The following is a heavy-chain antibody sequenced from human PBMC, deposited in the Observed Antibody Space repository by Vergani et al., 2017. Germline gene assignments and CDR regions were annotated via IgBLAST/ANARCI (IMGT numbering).Heavy chain of an antibody. Sequence: QLLLRDSGPGLLKPSQTLSLTCSVSGFAINGDDTWWTWIRRSPGKGLEWIGRISSTGTSSSYNPSLGDRPAISLDTSTNQFFLTLTSVTAADTAIYYCARGQWVIEAWGQGTPVTVSS. J-gene: IGHJ4*02. V-gene: IGHV4-30-4*08. CDR1: GFAINGDDTW. D-gene: IGHD1-26*01. CDR2: SSTGTSS. CDR3: ARGQWVIEA.